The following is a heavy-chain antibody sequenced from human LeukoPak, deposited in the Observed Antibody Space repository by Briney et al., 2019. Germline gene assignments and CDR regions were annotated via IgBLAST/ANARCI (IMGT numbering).Heavy chain of an antibody. D-gene: IGHD3-22*01. CDR1: GGTFSSYA. CDR2: IIPIYGTV. Sequence: SVKVSCKASGGTFSSYAISRVRQAPGQGLEWMGGIIPIYGTVNYAQKFQGRVTITADESTSTAYMELSSLRSEDTAVYYCARDQGSSGYGIWGQGTMVTVSS. J-gene: IGHJ3*02. V-gene: IGHV1-69*13. CDR3: ARDQGSSGYGI.